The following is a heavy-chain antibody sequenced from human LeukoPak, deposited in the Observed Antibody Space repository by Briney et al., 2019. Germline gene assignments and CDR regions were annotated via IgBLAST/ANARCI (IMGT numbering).Heavy chain of an antibody. J-gene: IGHJ6*02. V-gene: IGHV4-34*01. D-gene: IGHD4-23*01. CDR1: GGSFSGYY. CDR2: INHSGST. Sequence: SETLSLTCAVYGGSFSGYYWSWLRQPPGKGLEWIGEINHSGSTNYNPSLKSRVTISVDTSKNQFSLKLSSVTAADTAVYYCARGVYGGPRAPYYYYGMDVWGQGTTVTVSS. CDR3: ARGVYGGPRAPYYYYGMDV.